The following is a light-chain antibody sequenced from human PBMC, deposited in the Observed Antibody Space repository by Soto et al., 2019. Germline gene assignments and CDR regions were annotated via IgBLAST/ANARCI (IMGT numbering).Light chain of an antibody. Sequence: QSVLTQPPSVSGAPGQRVTISCTGSSSNIGAGYDVHWYQQLPGTAPKLLIYGNSNRPSGVPDRFSGSKSGTSASLAITGLQAEDEADYYCQPYDSSLRGMVFGGGTKLTVL. CDR1: SSNIGAGYD. CDR3: QPYDSSLRGMV. V-gene: IGLV1-40*01. J-gene: IGLJ2*01. CDR2: GNS.